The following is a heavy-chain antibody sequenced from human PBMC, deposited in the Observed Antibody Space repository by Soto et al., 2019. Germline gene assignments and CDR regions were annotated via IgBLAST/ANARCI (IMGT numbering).Heavy chain of an antibody. Sequence: SETLSLTCAAHNGSFTDYFWTWIRQSPGKGLEWIGEINHRGGATYNPSLRSRVTISIDTSKNHFSLSLRSLTAADTAVYYCVAGGMTYVFLRGPPPFDPGGQGTRVTVSS. J-gene: IGHJ5*02. CDR1: NGSFTDYF. CDR3: VAGGMTYVFLRGPPPFDP. CDR2: INHRGGA. V-gene: IGHV4-34*01. D-gene: IGHD3-16*01.